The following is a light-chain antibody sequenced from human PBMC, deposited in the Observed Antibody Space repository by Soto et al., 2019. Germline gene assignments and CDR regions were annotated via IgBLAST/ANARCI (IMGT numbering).Light chain of an antibody. J-gene: IGKJ5*01. CDR1: ESISRH. CDR2: DAS. CDR3: QQDYSNPAT. Sequence: DIHISQSAASLCAFIFDTVTITCRASESISRHLNWYQQKPGRAPDLLIYDASSLQNGVPSRFTGSGSGTEFTLTITSLQLEDFATYYCQQDYSNPATFGQGTRLDIK. V-gene: IGKV1-39*01.